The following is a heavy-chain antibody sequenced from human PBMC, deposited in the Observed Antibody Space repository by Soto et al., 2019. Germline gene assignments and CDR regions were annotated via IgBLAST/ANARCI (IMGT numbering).Heavy chain of an antibody. CDR3: ATGPPWHYFDF. Sequence: VQSGAEVKKPGASVEVSCKVSGDSITEVSMHWVRQSPEKGLEWMGGYDPEQGRRISAQNFKGRLTMTEDTSTDTAYMKLISLETDDTAVYFCATGPPWHYFDFWGQGTLVTVSS. J-gene: IGHJ4*02. CDR1: GDSITEVS. CDR2: YDPEQGRR. V-gene: IGHV1-24*01. D-gene: IGHD5-12*01.